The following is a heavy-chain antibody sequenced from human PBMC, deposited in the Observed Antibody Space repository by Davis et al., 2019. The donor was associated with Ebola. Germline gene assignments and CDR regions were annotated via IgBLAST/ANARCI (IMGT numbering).Heavy chain of an antibody. Sequence: PGGSLRLSCKGSGYSFTSYWISWVRQMPGKGLEWMGRIDPSDSYTNYSPSFQGHVTISADKSISTAYLQWSSLKASDTAMYYCARRGYQLPHDAFDIWGQGTMVTVSS. CDR3: ARRGYQLPHDAFDI. CDR2: IDPSDSYT. CDR1: GYSFTSYW. J-gene: IGHJ3*02. D-gene: IGHD2-2*01. V-gene: IGHV5-10-1*01.